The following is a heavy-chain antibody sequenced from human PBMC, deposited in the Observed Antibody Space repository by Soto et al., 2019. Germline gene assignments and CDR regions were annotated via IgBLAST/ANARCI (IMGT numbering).Heavy chain of an antibody. CDR2: ISAYNRNT. Sequence: QVQLVQSGAEVKKPGASVKVSCKASGYTFTSYGLSWVRQAPGQGLEWMGWISAYNRNTNYAQKLQGRVTMTTDTSPSTAYMDLRSLRSDDTAVYSCASVIEAAADFDYWGQGTLVTVSS. CDR1: GYTFTSYG. CDR3: ASVIEAAADFDY. D-gene: IGHD6-13*01. V-gene: IGHV1-18*01. J-gene: IGHJ4*02.